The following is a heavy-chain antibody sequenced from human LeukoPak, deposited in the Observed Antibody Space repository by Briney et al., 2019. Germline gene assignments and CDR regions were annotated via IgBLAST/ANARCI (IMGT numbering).Heavy chain of an antibody. D-gene: IGHD5-24*01. CDR1: GGSISSSSYH. V-gene: IGHV4-39*07. J-gene: IGHJ4*02. CDR3: ARDRGEMATIHY. CDR2: IYYSGST. Sequence: SETLSLTCTVPGGSISSSSYHWGWIRQPPGKGLEWIGSIYYSGSTYYNPSLKSRVTISVDTSKNQFSLKLSSVTAADTAVYYCARDRGEMATIHYWGQGTLVTVSS.